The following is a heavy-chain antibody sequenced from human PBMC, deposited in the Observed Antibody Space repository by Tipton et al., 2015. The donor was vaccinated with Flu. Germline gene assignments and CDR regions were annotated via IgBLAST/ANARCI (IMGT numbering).Heavy chain of an antibody. D-gene: IGHD3-10*01. J-gene: IGHJ4*02. V-gene: IGHV4-61*02. Sequence: TLSLTCTVSGGSISSGSYYWSWIRQPAGKGLEWIGRIYTTGSTNYNPSLKSRVTISADTSKNKFSLERRSVTAADTAVYYCARIYYYGSGDYYLDSWGQGTLVTVSS. CDR1: GGSISSGSYY. CDR2: IYTTGST. CDR3: ARIYYYGSGDYYLDS.